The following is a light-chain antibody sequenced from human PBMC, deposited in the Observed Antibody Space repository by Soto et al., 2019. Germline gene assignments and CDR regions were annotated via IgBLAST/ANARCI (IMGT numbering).Light chain of an antibody. J-gene: IGLJ3*02. CDR3: SSYTSSSTWV. CDR1: SSDVGAYNL. CDR2: EVS. V-gene: IGLV2-14*01. Sequence: QSALTQPASVSGSPGQSITISCSGTSSDVGAYNLVSWYQQHPGKAPKVMIYEVSNRPSGVSNRFSGSKSGNTASLTISGLQAEDEADYYCSSYTSSSTWVFGGGTQLTVL.